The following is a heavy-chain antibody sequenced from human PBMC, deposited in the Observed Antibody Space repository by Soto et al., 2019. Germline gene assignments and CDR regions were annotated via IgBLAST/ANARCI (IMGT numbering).Heavy chain of an antibody. Sequence: QVQLVESGGGVVQPGRSLRLSCAASGFTFSSYAMHWVRQAPGKGLEWVAVISYDGSNKYYADSVKGRFTISRDNSKNTLYLQMNSLRAEDTAVYYCASEDGYAPFNHNLGFDYWGQGTLVTVSS. CDR2: ISYDGSNK. CDR1: GFTFSSYA. J-gene: IGHJ4*02. CDR3: ASEDGYAPFNHNLGFDY. D-gene: IGHD2-8*01. V-gene: IGHV3-30-3*01.